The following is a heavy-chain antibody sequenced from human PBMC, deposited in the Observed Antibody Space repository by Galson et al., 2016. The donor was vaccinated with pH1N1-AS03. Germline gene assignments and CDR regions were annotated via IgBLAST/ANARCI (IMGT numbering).Heavy chain of an antibody. CDR3: AKPGTGNPEGSTGLFDS. V-gene: IGHV3-7*01. CDR2: IREDGSEK. CDR1: GFTFSTYW. J-gene: IGHJ4*02. Sequence: SLRLSCATSGFTFSTYWMDWVRQAPGKGLEWVANIREDGSEKYYVDSVKGRFTISRDSAKNSLYLQMKSLRSEDTAVYYCAKPGTGNPEGSTGLFDSWGQGTVVTVSS. D-gene: IGHD1-1*01.